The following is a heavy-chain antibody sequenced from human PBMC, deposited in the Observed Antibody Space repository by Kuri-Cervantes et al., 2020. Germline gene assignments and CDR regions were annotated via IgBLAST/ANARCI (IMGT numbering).Heavy chain of an antibody. J-gene: IGHJ3*02. CDR2: ISPRSDYI. V-gene: IGHV3-21*01. CDR3: ARETGDQAFDI. D-gene: IGHD2-21*01. Sequence: GGSLRLSCVGSGFTFSPYSLNWVRQAPGKGLEWVSCISPRSDYISYVDSVKGRFTISRDNAKSPLFLQMNSLRAEDTAIYYCARETGDQAFDIWGQGTMVTVSS. CDR1: GFTFSPYS.